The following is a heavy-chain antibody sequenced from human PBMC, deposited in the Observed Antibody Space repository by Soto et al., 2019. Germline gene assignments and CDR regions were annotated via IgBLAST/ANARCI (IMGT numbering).Heavy chain of an antibody. Sequence: DVQLVASGGGLIQPGESLRLSCAAFGFTVSGKKYVAWVRQAPGKGLEWVSALYDLDGTYYADSVKGRFTISRDNSNSTLYLQMNSLRAEDTAVYYCAKGEGIAVAGTFFLYWGQGTLVTVSS. D-gene: IGHD6-19*01. CDR1: GFTVSGKKY. J-gene: IGHJ4*02. CDR2: LYDLDGT. V-gene: IGHV3-53*01. CDR3: AKGEGIAVAGTFFLY.